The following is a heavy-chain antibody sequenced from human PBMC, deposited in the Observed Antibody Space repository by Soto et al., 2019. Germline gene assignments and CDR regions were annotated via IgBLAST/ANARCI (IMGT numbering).Heavy chain of an antibody. CDR2: ISGSGGST. Sequence: EVQLLESGGGLVQPGGSLRLSCAASGFTFSSYAMSWVRQAPGKGLEWVSAISGSGGSTYYADSVKGRFTISRDNSKNPLYLQMNSLRAEDTAVYYCAKDLDWGSSPSLFDYWGQGTLVTVSS. CDR3: AKDLDWGSSPSLFDY. V-gene: IGHV3-23*01. J-gene: IGHJ4*02. D-gene: IGHD6-6*01. CDR1: GFTFSSYA.